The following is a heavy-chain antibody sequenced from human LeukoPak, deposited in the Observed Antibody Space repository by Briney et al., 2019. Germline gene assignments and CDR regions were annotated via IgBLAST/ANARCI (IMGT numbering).Heavy chain of an antibody. Sequence: PWGSLRLSCATSGFTFSSYWMHWVRQAPGKGLVWVSRSNSDGSSTIYADSVKGRFTISRDNAKNTLYLQMNSLRAEDTAVYYCARGRGLDIWGQGTRVTVTS. J-gene: IGHJ3*02. V-gene: IGHV3-74*01. CDR1: GFTFSSYW. CDR3: ARGRGLDI. CDR2: SNSDGSST.